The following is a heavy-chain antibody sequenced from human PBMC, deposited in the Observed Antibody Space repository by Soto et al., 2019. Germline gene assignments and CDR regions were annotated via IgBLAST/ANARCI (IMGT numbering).Heavy chain of an antibody. CDR1: GFSLSTSGVG. V-gene: IGHV2-5*02. Sequence: QITLKESGPTLVNPTQTLTLTCTFSGFSLSTSGVGVGWIRQPPGKALEWLALIYWDDDKRYSPSLKSRLTITKDTSKNQVVLTMTNMDPVDTATYYCAHRPSYCSGGSCYSGFDYWGQGTLVTVSS. CDR2: IYWDDDK. D-gene: IGHD2-15*01. J-gene: IGHJ4*02. CDR3: AHRPSYCSGGSCYSGFDY.